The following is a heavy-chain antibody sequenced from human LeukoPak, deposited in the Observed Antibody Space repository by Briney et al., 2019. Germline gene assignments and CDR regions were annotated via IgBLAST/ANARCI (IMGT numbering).Heavy chain of an antibody. J-gene: IGHJ4*02. V-gene: IGHV4-39*07. CDR1: GGSISSSNYY. D-gene: IGHD6-13*01. CDR3: ARQNPAAEGQGLDH. CDR2: IYYSGST. Sequence: SETLSVTCTVPGGSISSSNYYWGWIRQPPGRGLEWIGSIYYSGSTYYSPSLKSRVTISIDTSRNQFSLKLSSVTAADTAVYYCARQNPAAEGQGLDHWGQGALVTVSS.